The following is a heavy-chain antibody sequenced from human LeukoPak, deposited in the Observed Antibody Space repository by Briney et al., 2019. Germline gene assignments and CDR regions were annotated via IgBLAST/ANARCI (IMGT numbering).Heavy chain of an antibody. CDR3: AITLNLATGGFPNWFDA. V-gene: IGHV4-4*07. J-gene: IGHJ5*02. CDR2: IHPSGST. D-gene: IGHD1-20*01. CDR1: GASISSYY. Sequence: KPSETLSLTCAVSGASISSYYWSWIRQSAGKGLEWIGRIHPSGSTDYNPSLNSRATVSIDASKNQFSLKLTSVTDAYTAINYCAITLNLATGGFPNWFDAWSQASLVTVSS.